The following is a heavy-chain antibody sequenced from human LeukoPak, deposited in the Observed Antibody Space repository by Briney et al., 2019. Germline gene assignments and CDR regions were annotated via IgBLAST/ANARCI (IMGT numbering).Heavy chain of an antibody. J-gene: IGHJ4*02. Sequence: PGGSLRLSCAASGFTFSSYAMSWVRQAPGKGLEWVSAISGSGGSTYYADSVKGRFTISRDNSKNTLYLQMNSLRAEDTAVYYCARDWGYSGSYTVDWGQGTLVTVSS. V-gene: IGHV3-23*01. CDR3: ARDWGYSGSYTVD. CDR1: GFTFSSYA. CDR2: ISGSGGST. D-gene: IGHD1-26*01.